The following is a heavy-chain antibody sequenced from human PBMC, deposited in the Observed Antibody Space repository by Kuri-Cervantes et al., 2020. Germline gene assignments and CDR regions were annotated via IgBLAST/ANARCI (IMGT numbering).Heavy chain of an antibody. D-gene: IGHD6-19*01. Sequence: ASVKVSCKASGYTFTGYYMHWVRQAPGQGLEWMGWINPNSGGTNYAQKFQGRVTMTRDTSISTAYMELSRLRSDDTAVYYCGRVVVDSIGWYHFDYWGQGALVTVSS. CDR3: GRVVVDSIGWYHFDY. CDR1: GYTFTGYY. V-gene: IGHV1-2*02. CDR2: INPNSGGT. J-gene: IGHJ4*02.